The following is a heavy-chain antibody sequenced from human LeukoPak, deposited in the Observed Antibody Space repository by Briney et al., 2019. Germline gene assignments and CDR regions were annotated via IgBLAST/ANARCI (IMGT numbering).Heavy chain of an antibody. Sequence: GRSLRLSCAASGFTFSGYAMYWVRQAPGKGLEWVAVIPNDGNNKYYADSVKGRFTISRDNSKNTLYLQMNSLRAEDTAVYYCASDFRSYNIRWCLDYWGQGTLVTVSS. J-gene: IGHJ4*02. CDR2: IPNDGNNK. D-gene: IGHD2-8*02. V-gene: IGHV3-30-3*01. CDR3: ASDFRSYNIRWCLDY. CDR1: GFTFSGYA.